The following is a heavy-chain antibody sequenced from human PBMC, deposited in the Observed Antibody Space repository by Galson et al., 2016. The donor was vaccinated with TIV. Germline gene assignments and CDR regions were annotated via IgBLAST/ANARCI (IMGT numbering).Heavy chain of an antibody. D-gene: IGHD4-17*01. Sequence: QSGAEVKKPGESLKISCKHSGYGFVDYWIVWVRQRPGKGLGWMGIVYLGDSVTRYSPSFQGQVAISADKSSNTAYLQWSSLQASDTAMYYCGVKRDYGVAFDIWGQGTMVTVSS. CDR2: VYLGDSVT. CDR3: GVKRDYGVAFDI. CDR1: GYGFVDYW. J-gene: IGHJ3*02. V-gene: IGHV5-51*01.